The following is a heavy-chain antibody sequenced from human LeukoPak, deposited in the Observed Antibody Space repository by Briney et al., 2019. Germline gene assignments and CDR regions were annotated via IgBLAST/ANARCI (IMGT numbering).Heavy chain of an antibody. CDR1: GLSFGNYW. V-gene: IGHV3-7*01. CDR3: TRDFDP. Sequence: GGSLRLSCVASGLSFGNYWMDWVRQAPGKGLEWVGNIKQDGSEKYYVDSVKGRFTISRDNAKNSLYLDMNSVRAEDTAIYYCTRDFDPWGQGTLVTVSS. J-gene: IGHJ5*02. CDR2: IKQDGSEK.